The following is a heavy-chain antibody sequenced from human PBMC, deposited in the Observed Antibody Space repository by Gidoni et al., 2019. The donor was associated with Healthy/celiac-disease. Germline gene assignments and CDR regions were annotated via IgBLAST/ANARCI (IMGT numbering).Heavy chain of an antibody. Sequence: EVQLLAAGGGVVQPGGSVRLSCAAAECTFSSYAGSWVRQAPGQGLEWVSAISGSVGSTSYADSVTGRFTVSRANSKNTLYLQPNSLRAEDTAVYYCAKGWHYGSGSYYTDALDIWGQGTMVTVSS. V-gene: IGHV3-23*01. J-gene: IGHJ3*02. D-gene: IGHD3-10*01. CDR2: ISGSVGST. CDR3: AKGWHYGSGSYYTDALDI. CDR1: ECTFSSYA.